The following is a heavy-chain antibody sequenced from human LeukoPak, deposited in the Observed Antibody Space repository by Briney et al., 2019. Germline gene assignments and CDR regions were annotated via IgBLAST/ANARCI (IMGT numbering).Heavy chain of an antibody. D-gene: IGHD5-12*01. CDR2: IYYSGST. CDR1: GGSISSGGYY. J-gene: IGHJ4*02. V-gene: IGHV4-31*03. CDR3: ARGGYSGYVDY. Sequence: SQTLSLTCTVSGGSISSGGYYWSWIRQHPGKGLEWIGYIYYSGSTYYNPSLKSRVTISVDTSKNQFSLELSSVTAADTAVYYCARGGYSGYVDYWGQGTLVTVSS.